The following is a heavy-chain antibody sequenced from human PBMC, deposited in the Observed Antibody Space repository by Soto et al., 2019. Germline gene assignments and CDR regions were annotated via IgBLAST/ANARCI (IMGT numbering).Heavy chain of an antibody. Sequence: QVQLVESGGGVVQPGRSLRLSCAASGFTFSSYAMHWVRQAPGKGLEWVAVISYDGSNKYYADSVKGRFTISRDNSKNTLYLQMNSLRAEDTAVYYCAREKWFGELSYYYGMDVWGQGTTVTVSS. CDR1: GFTFSSYA. J-gene: IGHJ6*02. V-gene: IGHV3-30-3*01. D-gene: IGHD3-10*01. CDR2: ISYDGSNK. CDR3: AREKWFGELSYYYGMDV.